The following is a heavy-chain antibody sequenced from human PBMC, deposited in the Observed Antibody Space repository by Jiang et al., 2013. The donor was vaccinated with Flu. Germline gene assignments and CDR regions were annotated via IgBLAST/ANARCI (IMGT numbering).Heavy chain of an antibody. Sequence: LLKPSETLSLTCAVYGGSFSGYYWSWIRQPPGKGLEWIGEINHSGSTNYNPSLKSRVTISVDTSKNQFSLKLSSVTAADTAVYYCARGYCSGGSCSIPYNWFDPWGQGTLVTVSS. J-gene: IGHJ5*02. V-gene: IGHV4-34*01. CDR1: GGSFSGYY. CDR2: INHSGST. CDR3: ARGYCSGGSCSIPYNWFDP. D-gene: IGHD2-15*01.